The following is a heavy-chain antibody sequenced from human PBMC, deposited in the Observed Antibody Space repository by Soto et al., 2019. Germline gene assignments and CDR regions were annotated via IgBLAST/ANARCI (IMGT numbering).Heavy chain of an antibody. CDR1: GGSISSGGYY. Sequence: SETLSLTCTVSGGSISSGGYYWSWIRQHPGKGLEWIGYMYYSGSTYYNPSLKSRVTISVDTSKNQFSLKLSSATAADTAVYYCASRKSSPYFDYWGQGTLVTVSS. CDR2: MYYSGST. V-gene: IGHV4-31*03. CDR3: ASRKSSPYFDY. D-gene: IGHD3-10*01. J-gene: IGHJ4*02.